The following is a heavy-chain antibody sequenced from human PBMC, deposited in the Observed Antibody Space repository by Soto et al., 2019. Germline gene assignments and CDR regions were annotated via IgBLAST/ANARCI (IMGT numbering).Heavy chain of an antibody. V-gene: IGHV4-31*03. D-gene: IGHD6-19*01. CDR3: ARQHPLDSSGWYS. CDR1: GASITSGAYY. Sequence: SETLSLTCTVSGASITSGAYYWTWVRQHPVKGLEWIGHIYYTGSTYYNPSLKSRLNISLDTSKNQFSLQWSSLKASDTAMYYCARQHPLDSSGWYSWGQGTLVTVSS. J-gene: IGHJ4*02. CDR2: IYYTGST.